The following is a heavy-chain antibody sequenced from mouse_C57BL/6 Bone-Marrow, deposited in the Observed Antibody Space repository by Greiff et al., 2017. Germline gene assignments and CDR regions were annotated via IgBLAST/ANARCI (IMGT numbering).Heavy chain of an antibody. Sequence: DVMLVESGGGLVQPGGSLKLSCAASGFTFSDYYMYWVRQTPEKRLEWVAYISNGGGSTYYPDTVKGRFTISRDNAKNTLYLQMSRLKSEDTAMYYCARQGGGIDYWGQGTTLTVSS. CDR2: ISNGGGST. V-gene: IGHV5-12*01. CDR3: ARQGGGIDY. D-gene: IGHD1-1*02. J-gene: IGHJ2*01. CDR1: GFTFSDYY.